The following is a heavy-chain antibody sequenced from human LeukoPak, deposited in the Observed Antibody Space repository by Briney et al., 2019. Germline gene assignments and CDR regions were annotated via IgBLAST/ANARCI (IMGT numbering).Heavy chain of an antibody. D-gene: IGHD1-26*01. CDR2: IYYSGST. J-gene: IGHJ4*02. CDR3: ARGVWEPYY. Sequence: PSETLSLTCTVSGGSISSCHWSWVRQPPGKGLEWIGYIYYSGSTNYNPSLKSRVTISVDMSKNQFSLKLSSVTAADTAVYFCARGVWEPYYWGQGTLVTVSS. CDR1: GGSISSCH. V-gene: IGHV4-59*08.